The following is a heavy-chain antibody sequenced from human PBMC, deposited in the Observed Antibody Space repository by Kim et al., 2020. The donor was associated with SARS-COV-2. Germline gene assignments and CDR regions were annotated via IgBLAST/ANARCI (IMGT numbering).Heavy chain of an antibody. V-gene: IGHV1-69*13. J-gene: IGHJ3*02. CDR1: GGTFSSYA. D-gene: IGHD2-21*02. CDR3: ARDGAFIVVVTATESGAFDI. Sequence: SVKVSCKASGGTFSSYAISWVRQAPGQGLEWMGGIIPIFGTANYAQKFQGRVTITADESTSTAYMELSSLRSEDTAVYYCARDGAFIVVVTATESGAFDIWGQGTMVTVSS. CDR2: IIPIFGTA.